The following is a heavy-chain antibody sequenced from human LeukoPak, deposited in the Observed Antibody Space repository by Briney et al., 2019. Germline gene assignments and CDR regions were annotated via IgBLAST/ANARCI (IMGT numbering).Heavy chain of an antibody. CDR3: ARRWELQRRDAFDI. J-gene: IGHJ3*02. V-gene: IGHV4-4*02. CDR2: IYHSGST. D-gene: IGHD1-26*01. CDR1: GGSISSSNW. Sequence: SETLSLTCAVSGGSISSSNWWSWVRQPPGKGLEWIGEIYHSGSTNYNPSLKSRVTISVDKSKNQFSLKLSSVTAADTAVYYCARRWELQRRDAFDIWGQGTMVTVSS.